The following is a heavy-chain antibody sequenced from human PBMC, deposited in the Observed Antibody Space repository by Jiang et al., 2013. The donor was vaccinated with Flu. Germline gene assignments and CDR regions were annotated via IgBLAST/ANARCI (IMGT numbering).Heavy chain of an antibody. CDR3: ARAATPYYYDSSGYSQGNWFDP. V-gene: IGHV1-69*01. J-gene: IGHJ5*02. D-gene: IGHD3-22*01. Sequence: SSYAISWVRQAPGQGLEWMGGIIPIFGTANYAQKFQGRVTITADESTSTAYMELSSLRSEDTAVYYCARAATPYYYDSSGYSQGNWFDPWGQGTLVTVSS. CDR2: IIPIFGTA. CDR1: SSYA.